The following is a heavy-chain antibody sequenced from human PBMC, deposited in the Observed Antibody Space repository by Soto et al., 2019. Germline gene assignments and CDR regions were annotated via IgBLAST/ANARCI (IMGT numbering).Heavy chain of an antibody. Sequence: EVQLVESGGGLVQPGGSLRLSCAASGFTLSGYWMHRVRQVAGKGLGWVSRISSDGRTRNYADCGGGRFPISRDNGKNTLYVQMNSLRAEDTAVYYCVRGNSGYGNFDYWGQGTLVTVSS. V-gene: IGHV3-74*01. CDR1: GFTLSGYW. D-gene: IGHD5-12*01. J-gene: IGHJ4*02. CDR2: ISSDGRTR. CDR3: VRGNSGYGNFDY.